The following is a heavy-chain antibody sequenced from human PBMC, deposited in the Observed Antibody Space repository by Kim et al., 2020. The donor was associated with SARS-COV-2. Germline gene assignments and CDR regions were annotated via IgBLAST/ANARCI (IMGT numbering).Heavy chain of an antibody. CDR2: INGVNGNT. CDR1: GYTLSSYC. V-gene: IGHV1-3*01. Sequence: ASVKVSCKASGYTLSSYCMHWVRQAPGQRPEWMGWINGVNGNTKYSQKFEGRVTITRDTSASTVYMELSSLISEDTAVYYCARDGRSVDYYFDYWGQGTLVTLSS. CDR3: ARDGRSVDYYFDY. J-gene: IGHJ4*02.